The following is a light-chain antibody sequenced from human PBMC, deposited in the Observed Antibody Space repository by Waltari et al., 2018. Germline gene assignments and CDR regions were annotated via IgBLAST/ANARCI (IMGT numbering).Light chain of an antibody. CDR3: QKYGTLPAT. V-gene: IGKV3-20*01. CDR1: QSVSKY. J-gene: IGKJ1*01. Sequence: EIVLTQSPGTLPLSPGDRATLACRASQSVSKYLAWYQQKPGQAPRLLIYDASSRATGIPDRFSGSWWGTDFSLTISSLEPEDFAVYYCQKYGTLPATFGQGTKVQ. CDR2: DAS.